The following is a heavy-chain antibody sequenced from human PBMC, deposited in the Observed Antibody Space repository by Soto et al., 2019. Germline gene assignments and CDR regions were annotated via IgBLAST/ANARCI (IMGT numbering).Heavy chain of an antibody. CDR3: ARARGSRGGFDY. Sequence: QVPLVQSGAEVKKPGASVKVSCQASGYTFTSYDINWVRQATGQGLEWMGWMNPNSGNTGYAQKFQGRVTMTRNTSISTAYMELSSLRSEDTAVYYCARARGSRGGFDYWGQGTLVTVSS. CDR2: MNPNSGNT. J-gene: IGHJ4*02. CDR1: GYTFTSYD. D-gene: IGHD3-16*01. V-gene: IGHV1-8*01.